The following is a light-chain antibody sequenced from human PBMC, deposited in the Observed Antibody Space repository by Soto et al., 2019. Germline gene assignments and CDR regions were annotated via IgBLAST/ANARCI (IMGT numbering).Light chain of an antibody. CDR3: SSFAGSNEVV. V-gene: IGLV2-8*01. Sequence: QSALTQPPSASGSPGQSVTISCTGTSSDVGAYNYVSWYQQHPGKAPKVMIFEVSKRPSGVPDRFSGSKSGNTASLTVSGLQAEDEADYYCSSFAGSNEVVFGGGTKLTV. J-gene: IGLJ3*02. CDR1: SSDVGAYNY. CDR2: EVS.